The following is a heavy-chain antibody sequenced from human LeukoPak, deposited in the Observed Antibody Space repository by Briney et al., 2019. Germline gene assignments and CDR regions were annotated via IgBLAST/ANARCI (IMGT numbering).Heavy chain of an antibody. V-gene: IGHV3-30-3*01. CDR3: ARVRGSSSWYGEFGAFDI. Sequence: GGSLRLSCAASGFTFSSYAMHWVRQAPGKGLEWVAVISYDGSNKYYADSVKGRFTISRDNSKNTLYLQMNSLRAEDTAVYYCARVRGSSSWYGEFGAFDIWGQGTMVTVSS. J-gene: IGHJ3*02. D-gene: IGHD6-13*01. CDR1: GFTFSSYA. CDR2: ISYDGSNK.